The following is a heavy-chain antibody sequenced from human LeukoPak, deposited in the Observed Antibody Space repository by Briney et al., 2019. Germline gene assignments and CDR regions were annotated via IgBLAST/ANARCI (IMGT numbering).Heavy chain of an antibody. CDR3: AGDSGNSYDSLLSLDF. D-gene: IGHD4-23*01. V-gene: IGHV3-53*01. Sequence: GGSLRLSCAVSGLTVSNNYMSWVRQAPGKGLEWVSVIHSGERKLYTDSVRGRFTISRDNSKNMIYLQINNLRAEDTAVYYCAGDSGNSYDSLLSLDFWGQGTLVTVSS. J-gene: IGHJ4*02. CDR1: GLTVSNNY. CDR2: IHSGERK.